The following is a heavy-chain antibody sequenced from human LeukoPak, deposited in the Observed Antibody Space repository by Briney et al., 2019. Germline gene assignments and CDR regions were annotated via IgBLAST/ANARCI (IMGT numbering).Heavy chain of an antibody. Sequence: ASVKVSCKPSGYTFTDYFTHWVRQAPGQGLEWMGWIDPRNGGTRYAQNFQGRVTMTRDTSISTAYMELSSLTSDDTAMYYCAKIGVSGSYWDLDSWGQGTLVTVSS. CDR3: AKIGVSGSYWDLDS. CDR2: IDPRNGGT. CDR1: GYTFTDYF. J-gene: IGHJ4*02. V-gene: IGHV1-2*02. D-gene: IGHD1-26*01.